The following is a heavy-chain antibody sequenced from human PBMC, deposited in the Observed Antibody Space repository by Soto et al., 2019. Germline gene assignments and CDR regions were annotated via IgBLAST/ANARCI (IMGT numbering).Heavy chain of an antibody. V-gene: IGHV3-43*01. Sequence: PGGSLRLSCAASGFTFDDYTMHWVRQAPGKGLEWVSLISWDGGNTYYADSVKGRFTISRDNSKNSLYLQMNSLRTEDTALYYCAKAPYDSSGYYATYFDSWGQGTLVTVSS. CDR3: AKAPYDSSGYYATYFDS. D-gene: IGHD3-22*01. CDR1: GFTFDDYT. CDR2: ISWDGGNT. J-gene: IGHJ4*02.